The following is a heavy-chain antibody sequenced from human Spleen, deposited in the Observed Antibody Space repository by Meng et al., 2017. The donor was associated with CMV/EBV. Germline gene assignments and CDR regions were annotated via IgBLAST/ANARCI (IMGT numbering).Heavy chain of an antibody. CDR1: GYIFSGSY. Sequence: ASVKVSCKASGYIFSGSYIHWVRQAPRHGLEWMGWINPKSGGTNYAQKFQGRVTMTRDTSISTAYMELRLRFDDTAVYYCAKIFPSDYYKYDMDVWGQGTTVTVSS. CDR3: AKIFPSDYYKYDMDV. V-gene: IGHV1-2*02. J-gene: IGHJ6*02. CDR2: INPKSGGT. D-gene: IGHD3-3*01.